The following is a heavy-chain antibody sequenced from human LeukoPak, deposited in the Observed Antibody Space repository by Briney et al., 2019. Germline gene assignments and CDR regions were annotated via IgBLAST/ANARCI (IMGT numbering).Heavy chain of an antibody. J-gene: IGHJ2*01. CDR3: ARAPRNWYFDL. CDR1: GGSVSSGSYY. CDR2: ISYSGST. V-gene: IGHV4-61*01. Sequence: SETLSLTCTVSGGSVSSGSYYWSWIRQPPGKGLEWIGYISYSGSTNYNPSLKSRVTISVDTSKNQFSLKLSSVTAADTAVYYCARAPRNWYFDLWGRGTLVTVSS.